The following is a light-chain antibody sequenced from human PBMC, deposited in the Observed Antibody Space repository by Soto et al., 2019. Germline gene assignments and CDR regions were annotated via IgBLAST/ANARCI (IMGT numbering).Light chain of an antibody. CDR1: ENVNSW. V-gene: IGKV1-5*03. CDR3: QQYNGHPLS. CDR2: RAS. J-gene: IGKJ4*01. Sequence: DIQMTQSPSTVSASVGDRVTITCRASENVNSWVAWHQQKPGRAPKLLIYRASSLESGVPSRFSGGGSGTEFTLTISSLQSDDFATFYCQQYNGHPLSVGGGTKVEIK.